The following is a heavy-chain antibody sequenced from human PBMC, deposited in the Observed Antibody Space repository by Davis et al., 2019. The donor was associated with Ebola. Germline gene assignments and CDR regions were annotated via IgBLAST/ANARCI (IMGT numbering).Heavy chain of an antibody. V-gene: IGHV3-23*01. J-gene: IGHJ4*02. D-gene: IGHD2-8*01. CDR2: ISMRGDST. CDR1: GFIFSKWG. CDR3: ARSLRDYCTCAAY. Sequence: PGGSLRLSCAPSGFIFSKWGMTWVRQTAGKGLECVAAISMRGDSTDYADSVKGRFTISRDNSNNMLYLQMNSLRAEDTAVYYCARSLRDYCTCAAYWGQGTLVTVSS.